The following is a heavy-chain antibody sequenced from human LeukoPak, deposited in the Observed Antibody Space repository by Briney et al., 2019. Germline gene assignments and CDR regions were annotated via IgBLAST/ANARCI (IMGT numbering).Heavy chain of an antibody. CDR3: AHRLGYCSGGSCYPDAFDI. CDR2: IYWDDDK. CDR1: GFSLSTSGVG. V-gene: IGHV2-5*02. J-gene: IGHJ3*02. Sequence: KKSGPTLVNPTQTLTLTCTFSGFSLSTSGVGVGWIRQPPGKALEWPALIYWDDDKRYSPSLKSRLTITKDTSKNQVVLTMTNMDPVDTATYYCAHRLGYCSGGSCYPDAFDIWGQGTMVTVSS. D-gene: IGHD2-15*01.